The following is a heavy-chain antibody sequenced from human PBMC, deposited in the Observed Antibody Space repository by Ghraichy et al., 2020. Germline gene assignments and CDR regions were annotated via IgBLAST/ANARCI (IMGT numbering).Heavy chain of an antibody. Sequence: GGSLRLSCAASGFTFSSYGMHWVRQAPGKGLEWVAVISYDGSNKYYADSVKGRFTISRDNSKNTLYLQMNSLRAEDTAVYYCAKGLGIGGYSSSSLYYYYGMDVWGQGTTVTVSS. CDR2: ISYDGSNK. D-gene: IGHD6-6*01. CDR3: AKGLGIGGYSSSSLYYYYGMDV. V-gene: IGHV3-30*18. J-gene: IGHJ6*02. CDR1: GFTFSSYG.